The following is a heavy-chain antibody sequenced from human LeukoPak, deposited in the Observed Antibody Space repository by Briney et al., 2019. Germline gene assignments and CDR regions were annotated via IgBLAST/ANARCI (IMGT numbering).Heavy chain of an antibody. CDR1: GGSISSYY. V-gene: IGHV4-59*12. CDR2: IYYSGST. CDR3: ARGHRTYYYYGMDV. J-gene: IGHJ6*02. Sequence: SETLSLTCTVSGGSISSYYWSWIRQPPGKGLEWIGYIYYSGSTNYNPSLKSRVTISVDTSKNQFSLKLSSVTAADTAVYYCARGHRTYYYYGMDVWGQGTTVTVSS.